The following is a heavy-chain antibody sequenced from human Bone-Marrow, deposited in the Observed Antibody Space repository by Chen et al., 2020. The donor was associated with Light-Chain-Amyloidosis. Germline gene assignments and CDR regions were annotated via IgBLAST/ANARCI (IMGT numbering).Heavy chain of an antibody. CDR1: GYTFPNYW. Sequence: EVQLQQSGPEVKKTGESLKISCTGSGYTFPNYWIGWVRQMPGKGLEWMGVIYPDDSDARYSPSFEGQVTILADKSITTAYLQWRSLKASDTAMYYCARRRDGYNFDYWGQGTLVTVSS. V-gene: IGHV5-51*01. CDR2: IYPDDSDA. J-gene: IGHJ4*02. CDR3: ARRRDGYNFDY. D-gene: IGHD5-12*01.